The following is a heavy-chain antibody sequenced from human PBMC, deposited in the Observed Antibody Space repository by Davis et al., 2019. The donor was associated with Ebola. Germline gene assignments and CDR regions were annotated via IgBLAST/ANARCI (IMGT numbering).Heavy chain of an antibody. V-gene: IGHV6-1*01. J-gene: IGHJ4*02. D-gene: IGHD6-13*01. Sequence: PSETLSLTCAISGDSVSSNSVAWNWIRQSPSRGLEWLGRISYRSMWYYDYAASVKGRISISPDTSKNQLSLQLNSVTPEDSAVYYCVRGRHQLAIASFYFDSWGQGTLVTVSS. CDR1: GDSVSSNSVA. CDR2: ISYRSMWYY. CDR3: VRGRHQLAIASFYFDS.